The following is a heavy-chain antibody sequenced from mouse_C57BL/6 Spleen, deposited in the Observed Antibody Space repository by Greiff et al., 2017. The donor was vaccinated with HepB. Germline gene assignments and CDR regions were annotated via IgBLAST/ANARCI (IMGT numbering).Heavy chain of an antibody. V-gene: IGHV5-6*01. J-gene: IGHJ3*01. CDR2: ISSGGSYT. Sequence: DVQLVESGGDLVKPGGSLKLSCAASGFTFSSYGMSWVRQTPDKRLEWVATISSGGSYTYYPDSVKGRFTISRDNAKNTLYLQMSSLKSEDTAMYYSARPTTPDRGAWFAYWGQGTLVTVSA. CDR1: GFTFSSYG. D-gene: IGHD2-13*01. CDR3: ARPTTPDRGAWFAY.